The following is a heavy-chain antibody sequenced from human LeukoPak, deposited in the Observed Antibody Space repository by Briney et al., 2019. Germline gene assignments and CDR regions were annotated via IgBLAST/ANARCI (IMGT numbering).Heavy chain of an antibody. CDR1: GFTFSDYW. CDR2: IQQDGSEK. CDR3: ARDRGFSYAIDF. Sequence: GGSLRLSCAASGFTFSDYWMSGVRQAPGKGVEWVANIQQDGSEKYYVDSVRGRFTISRDNAKKSLFLQVSSLRGEDTAVYYCARDRGFSYAIDFWGQGTLVTVSS. J-gene: IGHJ4*02. V-gene: IGHV3-7*04. D-gene: IGHD5-18*01.